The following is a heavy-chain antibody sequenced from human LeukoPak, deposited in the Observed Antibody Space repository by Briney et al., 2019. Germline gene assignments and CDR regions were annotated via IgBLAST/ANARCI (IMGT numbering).Heavy chain of an antibody. CDR1: GFTLSSYA. D-gene: IGHD2-21*01. J-gene: IGHJ4*02. CDR3: AKAPVTTCSGAYCYPFDY. CDR2: ISVSGNT. Sequence: PGGSLRLSCAASGFTLSSYAMSWVRQAPGKGLEWVPAISVSGNTYHADSVKGRFTISRDSSKNTLYLQMNGLRAEDAAVYYCAKAPVTTCSGAYCYPFDYWGQGTLVTVSS. V-gene: IGHV3-23*01.